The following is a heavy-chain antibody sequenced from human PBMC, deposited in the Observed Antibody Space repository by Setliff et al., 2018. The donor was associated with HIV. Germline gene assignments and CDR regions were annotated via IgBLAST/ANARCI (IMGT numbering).Heavy chain of an antibody. CDR3: ARASTRIGYDSSGYPFDY. CDR2: IYYTGST. J-gene: IGHJ4*02. D-gene: IGHD3-22*01. Sequence: SETLSLTCTVSGYSISSGYYWSWIRQPPGKGLEWIGYIYYTGSTYYNPSLKSRVTISVDTSKNQFSLKLSSVTAADTAVYYCARASTRIGYDSSGYPFDYWGQGTLVTVSS. V-gene: IGHV4-38-2*02. CDR1: GYSISSGYY.